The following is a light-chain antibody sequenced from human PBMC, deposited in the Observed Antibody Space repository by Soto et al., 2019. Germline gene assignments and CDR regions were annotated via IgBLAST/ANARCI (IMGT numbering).Light chain of an antibody. V-gene: IGKV3-20*01. Sequence: EIVLTQSPGILSLSPGERATLSCRASQTISSSFLAWYQQKLGQAPRLLIYGASTRATGIPDRFSGSGSETDFSLAITRLEPEDSALYYCQQYDSSPITFGQGTRLQIK. CDR3: QQYDSSPIT. J-gene: IGKJ5*01. CDR2: GAS. CDR1: QTISSSF.